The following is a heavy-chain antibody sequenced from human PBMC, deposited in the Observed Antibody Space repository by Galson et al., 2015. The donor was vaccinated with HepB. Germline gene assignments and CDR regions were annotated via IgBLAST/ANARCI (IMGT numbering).Heavy chain of an antibody. CDR3: AKGWVITSGWFDP. Sequence: SLRLSCAVSGFTFEEFAMHWVRQSPEKGLEWVSVVSSNSANIGYADSVKGRFTISRDNAKRSLYLQMYSLRVEDSARYFCAKGWVITSGWFDPWGHGSLVTVSS. D-gene: IGHD2-21*01. CDR2: VSSNSANI. CDR1: GFTFEEFA. V-gene: IGHV3-9*01. J-gene: IGHJ5*02.